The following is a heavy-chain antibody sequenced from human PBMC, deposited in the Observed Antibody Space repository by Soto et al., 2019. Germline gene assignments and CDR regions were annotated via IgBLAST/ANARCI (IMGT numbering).Heavy chain of an antibody. Sequence: EVQLVESGGGLVQPGGSLRLSCAASGFTFSSYWMSWVRQAPGKGLEWVANIKQDGSEKYYVDSVKGRFTISRDNAKNSLYLQRNSLRAGDTAVYYCGRGGMGYDSSGYYGGGWGQGTLVTVSS. V-gene: IGHV3-7*03. J-gene: IGHJ4*02. CDR2: IKQDGSEK. CDR1: GFTFSSYW. CDR3: GRGGMGYDSSGYYGGG. D-gene: IGHD3-22*01.